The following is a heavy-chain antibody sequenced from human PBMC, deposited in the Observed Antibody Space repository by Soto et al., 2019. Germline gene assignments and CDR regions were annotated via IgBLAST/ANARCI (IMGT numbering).Heavy chain of an antibody. V-gene: IGHV4-4*02. Sequence: QVQLQESGPGLVKPSETLSLTCTVSDGSISSDNWWSWVRQSPGKGLEWIGEILHSGSTNYSPSLKXXVXFXXDKSKNQFSLQLRSISAADTAVYYCARNGAYNMDYWGQGTLVSVSS. CDR2: ILHSGST. CDR1: DGSISSDNW. J-gene: IGHJ4*02. CDR3: ARNGAYNMDY. D-gene: IGHD1-20*01.